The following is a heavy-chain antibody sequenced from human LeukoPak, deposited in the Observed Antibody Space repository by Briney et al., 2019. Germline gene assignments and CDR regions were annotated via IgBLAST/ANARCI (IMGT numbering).Heavy chain of an antibody. J-gene: IGHJ4*02. CDR2: INPNSGGT. CDR3: ARELGPYSGYTFDH. D-gene: IGHD5-12*01. CDR1: GYTFTGYY. Sequence: ASVKVSCKASGYTFTGYYLHWVRQAPGQGLEWVGWINPNSGGTNYAQKFQGRVTMTRDTSITTVYMELSTLRSEDTAVYYCARELGPYSGYTFDHWGQGTLVTVSS. V-gene: IGHV1-2*02.